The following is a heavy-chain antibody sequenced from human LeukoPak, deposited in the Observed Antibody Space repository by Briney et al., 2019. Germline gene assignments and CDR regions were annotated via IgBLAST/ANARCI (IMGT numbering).Heavy chain of an antibody. CDR3: AKDPALSF. J-gene: IGHJ1*01. V-gene: IGHV3-9*01. CDR1: GFTFDDYA. CDR2: ISWNSGSI. D-gene: IGHD2/OR15-2a*01. Sequence: TGGSLRLSCAASGFTFDDYAMHWVRQAPGKGLEWVSGISWNSGSIGYADSVKGRFTISRDNAKNSLYLQMNSLRAEDTALYYCAKDPALSFWGQGTLVTASS.